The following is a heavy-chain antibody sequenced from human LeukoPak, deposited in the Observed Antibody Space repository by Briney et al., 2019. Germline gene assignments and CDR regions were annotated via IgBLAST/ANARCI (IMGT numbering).Heavy chain of an antibody. CDR2: ISDNSNYI. D-gene: IGHD2-2*01. CDR3: ARTPPGYCSSTSCYQTGY. V-gene: IGHV3-21*01. J-gene: IGHJ4*02. Sequence: PGGSLRLSCAASGFTFNTYSMNWVRQAPGKGLEWVSSISDNSNYIYYSDSVEGRFTISRDNAKNSLYLQMNSLRAEDTAVYYCARTPPGYCSSTSCYQTGYWGQGTLVTVSS. CDR1: GFTFNTYS.